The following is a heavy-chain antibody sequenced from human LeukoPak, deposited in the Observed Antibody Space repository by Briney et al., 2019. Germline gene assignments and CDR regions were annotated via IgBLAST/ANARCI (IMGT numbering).Heavy chain of an antibody. D-gene: IGHD3-10*01. Sequence: SETLSLTCTVSGGSISSYYWSWIRQPPGKGLEWIGYIYYSGSTNYNPSLKSRVIISVDTSKNQFSLQLNSVTPEDTAVYYCAREEAGTYGFEYWGQGTLVTVSS. CDR1: GGSISSYY. CDR3: AREEAGTYGFEY. V-gene: IGHV4-59*12. CDR2: IYYSGST. J-gene: IGHJ4*02.